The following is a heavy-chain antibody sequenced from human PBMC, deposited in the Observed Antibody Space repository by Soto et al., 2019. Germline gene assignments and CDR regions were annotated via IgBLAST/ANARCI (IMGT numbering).Heavy chain of an antibody. Sequence: ASVKVSCKASGYTFTSYGISWVRQAPGQGLEWMGWISAYNGNANYAQKLQGRVTMTTDTSTSTAYMELRSLRSDDTAVYYCARDNPSDHYDFWSGYLGNYYYYYGMDVWGQGTTVTVSS. D-gene: IGHD3-3*01. CDR1: GYTFTSYG. CDR2: ISAYNGNA. V-gene: IGHV1-18*01. J-gene: IGHJ6*02. CDR3: ARDNPSDHYDFWSGYLGNYYYYYGMDV.